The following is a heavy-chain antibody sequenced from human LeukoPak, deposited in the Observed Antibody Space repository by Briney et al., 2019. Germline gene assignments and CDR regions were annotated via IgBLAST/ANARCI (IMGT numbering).Heavy chain of an antibody. CDR1: GGSISSGSYY. CDR3: ARGVAARLVGYYYYYMDV. CDR2: IYTSGST. Sequence: PSQTLSLTCTVSGGSISSGSYYWSWIRQPAGKGLEWIGRIYTSGSTDYNPSLKSRVTTSVTTSKNQFSLKLSSVTAADTAVYYCARGVAARLVGYYYYYMDVWGKGTTVTVSS. D-gene: IGHD6-6*01. V-gene: IGHV4-61*02. J-gene: IGHJ6*03.